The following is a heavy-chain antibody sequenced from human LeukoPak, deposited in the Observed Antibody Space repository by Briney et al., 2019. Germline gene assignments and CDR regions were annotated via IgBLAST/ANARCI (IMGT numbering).Heavy chain of an antibody. CDR1: GFTFSSYA. D-gene: IGHD4-17*01. V-gene: IGHV3-23*01. CDR3: ARGLTVTNIESDY. Sequence: GGSLRLSCTASGFTFSSYAMSWFRQAPGKGLEWVSAISGSGDSTFYADSVKGRFSISRDNSKSTLYLQMNSLRAEDTAEYYCARGLTVTNIESDYWGQGTLVTVS. J-gene: IGHJ4*02. CDR2: ISGSGDST.